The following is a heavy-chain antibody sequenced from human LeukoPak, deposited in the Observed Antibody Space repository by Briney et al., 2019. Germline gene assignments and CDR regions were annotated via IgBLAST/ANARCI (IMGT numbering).Heavy chain of an antibody. CDR1: GLSVSSNY. D-gene: IGHD3-16*01. V-gene: IGHV3-53*01. J-gene: IGHJ3*02. CDR3: ARDITAAYEGSDAFDI. CDR2: IYSGGTT. Sequence: GGSLRLSCAASGLSVSSNYMNWVRQGPGKGLEWVSVIYSGGTTYYADSVKGRFTISRDNSKNTLYLQMNSLRAEDTAVYYCARDITAAYEGSDAFDIWGQGTMVTVSS.